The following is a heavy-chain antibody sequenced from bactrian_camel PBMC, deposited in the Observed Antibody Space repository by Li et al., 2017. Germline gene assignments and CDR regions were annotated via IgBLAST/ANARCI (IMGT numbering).Heavy chain of an antibody. CDR1: GYTFNTY. Sequence: DVQLVESGGGSALAGGSVRLSCAASGYTFNTYSWFRQAPGQEREGVAAIDTGDGSTYYLNSVEGRFTISHDNAKNTLYLQMNSLQPDDTAMYYCAAGLKWCRQGYPTADFRYLGQGTQVTVS. D-gene: IGHD2*01. V-gene: IGHV3S40*01. CDR2: IDTGDGST. J-gene: IGHJ6*01. CDR3: AAGLKWCRQGYPTADFRY.